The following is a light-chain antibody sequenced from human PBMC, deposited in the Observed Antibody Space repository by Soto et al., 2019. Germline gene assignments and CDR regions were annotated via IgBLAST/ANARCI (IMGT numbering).Light chain of an antibody. Sequence: EIVMTQSPATLSVSPGERATLSCRASQSVSSSLAWYQQKPGQAPRLLIYGASTRATGIPARFSGSGSETEFTLTINRLEPEDFAVYYCQQYGSSLTFGGGTKVEI. CDR1: QSVSSS. CDR3: QQYGSSLT. CDR2: GAS. V-gene: IGKV3-15*01. J-gene: IGKJ4*01.